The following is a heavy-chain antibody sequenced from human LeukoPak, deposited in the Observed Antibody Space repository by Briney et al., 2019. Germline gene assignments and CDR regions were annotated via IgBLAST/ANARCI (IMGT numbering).Heavy chain of an antibody. CDR2: INHSGST. J-gene: IGHJ6*03. V-gene: IGHV4-34*01. D-gene: IGHD1-1*01. Sequence: SETLSLTCAVYGGSFSGYYWSWIRQPPGKGLEWIGEINHSGSTNYNPSLKSRVTISVDTSKNQFSLKLSSVTAADTAVYYCARLGLKSAPRVHYYYYYMDVWGKGTTVTVSS. CDR3: ARLGLKSAPRVHYYYYYMDV. CDR1: GGSFSGYY.